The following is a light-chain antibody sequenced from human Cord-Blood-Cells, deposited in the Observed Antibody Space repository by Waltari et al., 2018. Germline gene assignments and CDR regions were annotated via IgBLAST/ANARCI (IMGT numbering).Light chain of an antibody. CDR1: SSDVGGYNY. CDR2: YVS. J-gene: IGLJ3*02. CDR3: CSYAGSYTWV. Sequence: QSALTQPRSVSGSPGQSVTISCTGTSSDVGGYNYLSWYQHHPGKAPKLMIYYVSKRPSGVPDRFSGSKSGNTASLTISGLQAEDEADYYCCSYAGSYTWVFGGGTKLTVL. V-gene: IGLV2-11*02.